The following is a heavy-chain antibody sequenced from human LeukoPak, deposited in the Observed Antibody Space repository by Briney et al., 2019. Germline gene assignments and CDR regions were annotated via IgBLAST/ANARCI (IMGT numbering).Heavy chain of an antibody. J-gene: IGHJ4*02. D-gene: IGHD3-22*01. V-gene: IGHV4-61*02. Sequence: SETLSLTCTVSGGSISSGNSHYWNWIRQPAGKGLEWIERIYTTGRTMYNPSLKSRLTISIDTSKNQFFLKLTSVTAADTAVYYCARDYFDSSLYLGFWGQGTLVTVSS. CDR2: IYTTGRT. CDR1: GGSISSGNSHY. CDR3: ARDYFDSSLYLGF.